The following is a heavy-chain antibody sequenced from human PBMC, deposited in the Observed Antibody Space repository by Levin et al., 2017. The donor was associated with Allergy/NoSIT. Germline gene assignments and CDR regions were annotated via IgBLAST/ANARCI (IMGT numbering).Heavy chain of an antibody. CDR3: AKDLGGGGFDP. CDR2: ISWNSGSI. D-gene: IGHD3-16*01. Sequence: SLKISCAASGFTFDDYAMHWVRQAPGKGLEWVSGISWNSGSIGYADSVKGRFTISRDNAKNSLYLQMNSLRTEDTALYYCAKDLGGGGFDPWGQGTLVTVSS. V-gene: IGHV3-9*01. CDR1: GFTFDDYA. J-gene: IGHJ5*02.